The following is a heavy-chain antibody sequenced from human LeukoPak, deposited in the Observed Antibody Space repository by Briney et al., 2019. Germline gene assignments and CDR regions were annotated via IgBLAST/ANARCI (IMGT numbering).Heavy chain of an antibody. Sequence: GGSLRLSCAASGFTFSSYAMHWVRQAPGKGLEWVAVIWYDGSNKYYADSVKGRFTISRDNSKNTLYLQMNSLRAEDTAVYYCARDDGVDYDYVWGSYGIDYWGQGTLVTVSS. CDR2: IWYDGSNK. D-gene: IGHD3-16*01. J-gene: IGHJ4*02. V-gene: IGHV3-33*08. CDR3: ARDDGVDYDYVWGSYGIDY. CDR1: GFTFSSYA.